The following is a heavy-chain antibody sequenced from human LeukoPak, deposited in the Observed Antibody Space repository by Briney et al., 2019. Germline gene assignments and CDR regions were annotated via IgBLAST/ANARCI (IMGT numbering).Heavy chain of an antibody. D-gene: IGHD1-26*01. CDR1: GFTFSSYA. CDR3: AKDLRGATTEYFQH. V-gene: IGHV3-23*01. J-gene: IGHJ1*01. CDR2: FLRSGGST. Sequence: PGGSLRLSCAASGFTFSSYAMSWVRQAPGKGVEWVSDFLRSGGSTYSPASVSGRFTISRDNSKNTLYLQMNSLRAEDTAVYYCAKDLRGATTEYFQHWGQGTLVTVSS.